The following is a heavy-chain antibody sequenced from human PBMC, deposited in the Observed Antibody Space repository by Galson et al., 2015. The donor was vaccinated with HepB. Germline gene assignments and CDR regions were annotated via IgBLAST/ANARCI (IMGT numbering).Heavy chain of an antibody. J-gene: IGHJ4*02. D-gene: IGHD1-14*01. CDR2: ISGSGGGT. V-gene: IGHV3-23*01. CDR1: GFTFTNYA. Sequence: SLRLSCAASGFTFTNYAMNWVRQAPGKGLEWVSAISGSGGGTYYTDSVKGRFTISRDNSKNTLYLQMNSLRAENTAVYYCAKGGYDPLDYWGQGTLVTVSS. CDR3: AKGGYDPLDY.